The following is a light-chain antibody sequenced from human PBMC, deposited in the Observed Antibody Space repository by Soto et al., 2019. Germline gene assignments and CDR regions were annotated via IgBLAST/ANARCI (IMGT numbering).Light chain of an antibody. Sequence: DIQLTQSPSFLSASVGDRVTITCRASQGISSYLAWYQKKPGKAPNLLIYAASTLQSGVPSRFSGSGSGTDFTLTISSLQPEDFATYYCQQLSSYPLTFGGGTKVEIK. CDR1: QGISSY. J-gene: IGKJ4*01. CDR3: QQLSSYPLT. CDR2: AAS. V-gene: IGKV1-9*01.